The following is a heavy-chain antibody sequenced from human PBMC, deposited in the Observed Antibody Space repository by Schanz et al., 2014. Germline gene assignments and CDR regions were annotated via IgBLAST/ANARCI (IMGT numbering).Heavy chain of an antibody. CDR3: ARARGGGSGTYYRHEYFQH. D-gene: IGHD3-10*01. CDR1: GFTFTSYS. CDR2: IRYDGSSK. V-gene: IGHV3-30*02. Sequence: QVQLVQSGGGVVQPGGSLRLSCAASGFTFTSYSMHWVRQAPGRGLEWVAFIRYDGSSKYYADSVRGRFTISRDNSKNTLYLQVNSLRAEDTAVYYCARARGGGSGTYYRHEYFQHWGQGTLVTVSS. J-gene: IGHJ1*01.